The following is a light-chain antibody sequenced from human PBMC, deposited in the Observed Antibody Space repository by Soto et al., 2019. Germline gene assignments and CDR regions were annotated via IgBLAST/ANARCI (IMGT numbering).Light chain of an antibody. CDR2: RAS. CDR1: QTINDW. Sequence: DIQMTQSPSTLSASVGDRVTIACRASQTINDWLAWYQQKPGKAPNLLIYRASNLQSGVPSRFSGSGSGTEFTLTISSLQPDDFATYYCQQYNSYSQTFGQGTKVDIK. CDR3: QQYNSYSQT. V-gene: IGKV1-5*03. J-gene: IGKJ1*01.